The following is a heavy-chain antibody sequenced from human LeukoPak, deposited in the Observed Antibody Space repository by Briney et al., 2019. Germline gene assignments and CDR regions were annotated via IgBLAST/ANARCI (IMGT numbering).Heavy chain of an antibody. CDR2: FDPEDGET. D-gene: IGHD3-3*01. CDR1: GYTFTSYG. CDR3: ATGSGYYYDYFDY. Sequence: ASVKVSCKASGYTFTSYGISWVRQAPGKGLEWMGGFDPEDGETIYAQKFQGRVTMTEDTSTDTAYMELSSLRSEDTAVYYCATGSGYYYDYFDYWGQGTLVTVSS. V-gene: IGHV1-24*01. J-gene: IGHJ4*02.